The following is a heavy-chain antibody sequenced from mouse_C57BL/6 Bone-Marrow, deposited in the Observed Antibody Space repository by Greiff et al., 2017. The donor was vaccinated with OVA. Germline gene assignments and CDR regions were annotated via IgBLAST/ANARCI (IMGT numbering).Heavy chain of an antibody. CDR1: GFTFTDYY. CDR3: ARYRGSSLYYFDY. J-gene: IGHJ2*01. D-gene: IGHD1-1*01. Sequence: EVMLVESGGGLVQPGGSLSLSCAASGFTFTDYYMSWVRQPPGKALEWLGFIRNKANGYTTEYSASVKGRFTISRDNSQSILYLQMNALRAEDSATYYCARYRGSSLYYFDYWSQGTTLTVSS. CDR2: IRNKANGYTT. V-gene: IGHV7-3*01.